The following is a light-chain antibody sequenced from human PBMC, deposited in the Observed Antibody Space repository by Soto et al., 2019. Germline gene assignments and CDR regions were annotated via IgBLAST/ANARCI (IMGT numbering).Light chain of an antibody. Sequence: EIVMTQSPVTLSVSPGERAALSCRASQSVRSNLAWYQQKPGQAPRLLIYGASTRATGIPARFSGSGSGTEFTPTINSLQSEDFAVYYCQQYNQWPGTFGQGPSWRSN. CDR3: QQYNQWPGT. V-gene: IGKV3-15*01. J-gene: IGKJ2*01. CDR2: GAS. CDR1: QSVRSN.